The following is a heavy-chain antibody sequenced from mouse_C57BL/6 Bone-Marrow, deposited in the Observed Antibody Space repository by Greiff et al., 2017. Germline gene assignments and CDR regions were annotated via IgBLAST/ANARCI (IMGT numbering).Heavy chain of an antibody. CDR2: IRLKSDNYAT. CDR1: GFTFSNYW. CDR3: TGDGYPYYLDY. D-gene: IGHD2-3*01. J-gene: IGHJ2*01. Sequence: EVHLVESGGGLVQPGGSMKLSCVASGFTFSNYWMNWVRQSPEKGLEWVAQIRLKSDNYATHYAESVKGRFTISRDDSKSSVYLQMNNLRAEDTGIYYCTGDGYPYYLDYWGQGTTLTVSS. V-gene: IGHV6-3*01.